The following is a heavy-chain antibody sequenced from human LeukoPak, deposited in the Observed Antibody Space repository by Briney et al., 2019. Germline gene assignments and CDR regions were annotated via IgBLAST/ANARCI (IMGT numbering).Heavy chain of an antibody. J-gene: IGHJ6*02. CDR1: GGSISSYY. V-gene: IGHV4-59*01. D-gene: IGHD3-3*01. Sequence: SETLSLTCTVSGGSISSYYWSWIRQPPGKGLEWIGYIYYSGSTNYNPSLKSRVTISVDTSKNQFSLKLSSVTAADTAVYYWARAQGITIFGADYYYGMDVWGQGTTVTVSS. CDR2: IYYSGST. CDR3: ARAQGITIFGADYYYGMDV.